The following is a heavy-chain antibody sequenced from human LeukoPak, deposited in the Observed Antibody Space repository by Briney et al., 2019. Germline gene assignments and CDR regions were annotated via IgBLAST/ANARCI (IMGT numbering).Heavy chain of an antibody. CDR2: NYSGGST. V-gene: IGHV3-53*01. Sequence: PGGSLRLSCAASGITVSNTYMTWVRQTLGKGLEWVSVNYSGGSTYYADSVKGRFTISRDNSKNTLNLQMNSLRADDTAVYYCARGDDYGDSWGQGTLVTVSS. CDR3: ARGDDYGDS. CDR1: GITVSNTY. D-gene: IGHD3-16*01. J-gene: IGHJ4*02.